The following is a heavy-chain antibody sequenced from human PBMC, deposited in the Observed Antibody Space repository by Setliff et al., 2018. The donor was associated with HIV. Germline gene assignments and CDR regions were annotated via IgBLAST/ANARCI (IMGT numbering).Heavy chain of an antibody. CDR1: GYTFTSYG. D-gene: IGHD3-3*02. CDR2: ISAYNGNT. Sequence: ASVKVSCKASGYTFTSYGISWVRQAPGQGLEWMGWISAYNGNTNYAQKLQGRVTMTTDTSTSTAYMELRSLRSDDTAVYYCAKDQIGSIFIPYYFDSWGQGALVTVSS. CDR3: AKDQIGSIFIPYYFDS. J-gene: IGHJ4*02. V-gene: IGHV1-18*01.